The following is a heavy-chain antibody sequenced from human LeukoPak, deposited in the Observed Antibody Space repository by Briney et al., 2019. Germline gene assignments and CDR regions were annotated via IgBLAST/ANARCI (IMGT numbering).Heavy chain of an antibody. D-gene: IGHD5-24*01. CDR2: MYTSGST. CDR1: GGTISSYY. Sequence: PSETLSLTCTVSGGTISSYYWSWIRQPAGKGLEWIGRMYTSGSTNYNPSLTSRVTMSVDTSKNQFSLKLSSVTAADTAVYYCARGRDGYTLDYWGQGTLVTVSS. V-gene: IGHV4-4*07. J-gene: IGHJ4*02. CDR3: ARGRDGYTLDY.